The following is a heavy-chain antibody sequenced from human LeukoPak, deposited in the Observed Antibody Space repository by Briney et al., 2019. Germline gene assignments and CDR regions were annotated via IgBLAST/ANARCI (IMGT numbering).Heavy chain of an antibody. CDR3: ARDGGYCSSTSCYSYYYYYMDV. CDR2: IRYDGSNK. D-gene: IGHD2-2*02. V-gene: IGHV3-30*02. Sequence: GGSLRLSCAASGFTFSSYGMHWVRQAPGKGLEWVAFIRYDGSNKYYADSVKGRFTISRDNSKNTLYLQMNSLRAEDTAVYYCARDGGYCSSTSCYSYYYYYMDVWGKGTTVTVSS. CDR1: GFTFSSYG. J-gene: IGHJ6*03.